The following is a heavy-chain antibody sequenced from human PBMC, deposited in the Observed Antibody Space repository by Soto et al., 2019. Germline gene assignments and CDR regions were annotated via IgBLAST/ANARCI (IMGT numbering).Heavy chain of an antibody. J-gene: IGHJ4*02. D-gene: IGHD6-19*01. CDR1: GFTFSSYS. CDR2: ISSSSSTI. Sequence: EVQLVESVGGLVQPGGSLRLSCAASGFTFSSYSMNWVRQAPGKGLEWVSYISSSSSTIYYADSVKGRFTISRDNAKNSLYLQMNSLRDEDTAVYYCARDPPYSSGWYYFDYWGQGTLVTVSS. V-gene: IGHV3-48*02. CDR3: ARDPPYSSGWYYFDY.